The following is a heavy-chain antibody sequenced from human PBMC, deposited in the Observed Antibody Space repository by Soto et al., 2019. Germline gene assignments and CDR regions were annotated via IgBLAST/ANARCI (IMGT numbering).Heavy chain of an antibody. Sequence: QVQLVESGGGVVQPGRSLRLSCAASEFTFSNYGMHWVRQAPGKGLEWVAVILNDGSNRYHADSVKDRFTISRDNSKNTLYFKMNSLRAEDKAVYYCARDDEYSGNGMDVWGQGTTVTVS. J-gene: IGHJ6*02. CDR2: ILNDGSNR. CDR1: EFTFSNYG. V-gene: IGHV3-33*01. D-gene: IGHD3-10*01. CDR3: ARDDEYSGNGMDV.